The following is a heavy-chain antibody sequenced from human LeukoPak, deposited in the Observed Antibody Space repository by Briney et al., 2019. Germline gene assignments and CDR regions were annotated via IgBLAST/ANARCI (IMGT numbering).Heavy chain of an antibody. D-gene: IGHD3-3*01. CDR1: GFTFSSYS. CDR3: ARDRGYDFWSGYYGCDY. V-gene: IGHV3-48*01. CDR2: ISSSSSTI. Sequence: GGSLRLSCAPSGFTFSSYSMNWARQAPGKGLEWVSYISSSSSTIYYADSVKGRFTISRDNAKNSLYLQMNSLSGGDTAVDYCARDRGYDFWSGYYGCDYWGQGTLVTVSS. J-gene: IGHJ4*02.